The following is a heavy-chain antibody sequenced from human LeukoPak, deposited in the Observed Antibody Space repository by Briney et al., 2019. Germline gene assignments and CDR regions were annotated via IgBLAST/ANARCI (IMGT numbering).Heavy chain of an antibody. D-gene: IGHD3-16*02. Sequence: SQTLSLTCTVSGGSIGTSAYYWNWIRQHPGKGLEWIGFISESGSTLYNPSLKSRFTIPSDTSKNQFSLKLTSVTAADMAVYYCARGRYSYGWNDSWGQGTLVTVSS. CDR1: GGSIGTSAYY. J-gene: IGHJ5*01. CDR3: ARGRYSYGWNDS. CDR2: ISESGST. V-gene: IGHV4-31*03.